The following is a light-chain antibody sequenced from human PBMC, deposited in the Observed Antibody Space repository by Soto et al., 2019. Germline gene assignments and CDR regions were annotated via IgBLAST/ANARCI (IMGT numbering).Light chain of an antibody. CDR1: QSVLYSSNNKDY. CDR2: WAS. V-gene: IGKV4-1*01. CDR3: QQYFYTPPT. Sequence: DVVMTQSPGSLAVSLGERATINCKSSQSVLYSSNNKDYLAWYQQKAGQPPRLLVYWASTREYGDPDRFSGSGSGTDFTLTISSLQAEDEAVYYCQQYFYTPPTFGQGTKVEIK. J-gene: IGKJ1*01.